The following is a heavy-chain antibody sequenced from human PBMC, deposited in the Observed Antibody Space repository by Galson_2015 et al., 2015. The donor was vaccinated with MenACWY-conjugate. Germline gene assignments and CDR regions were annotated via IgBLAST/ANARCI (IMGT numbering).Heavy chain of an antibody. CDR3: ARKSRESDGWNGCVGF. D-gene: IGHD3-3*01. CDR1: GFTFSSHG. V-gene: IGHV3-30*03. CDR2: ISFDGSNE. Sequence: SLRLSCAASGFTFSSHGMHWVRQSPGKGLEWVAFISFDGSNEYYADSLKGRITISRDNAKNTLYLQMNNLRPEDSGVYFCARKSRESDGWNGCVGFWGQGTLVSVSS. J-gene: IGHJ4*02.